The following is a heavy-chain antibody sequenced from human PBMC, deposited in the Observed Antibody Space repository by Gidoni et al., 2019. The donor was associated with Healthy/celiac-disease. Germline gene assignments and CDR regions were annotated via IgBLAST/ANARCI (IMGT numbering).Heavy chain of an antibody. D-gene: IGHD1-26*01. V-gene: IGHV1-8*01. CDR2: MKPNSGNT. Sequence: QVQLVQSGAEVKKPGASVKVSCKASGYTFTSYAINWVRQATGQGLEWMGWMKPNSGNTGYAKRFQGRSTMTRNTSKSTAYMGLSSLRSEATACYCCARIRGGGSYYDMNYWGQGTLVTVSS. CDR3: ARIRGGGSYYDMNY. CDR1: GYTFTSYA. J-gene: IGHJ4*02.